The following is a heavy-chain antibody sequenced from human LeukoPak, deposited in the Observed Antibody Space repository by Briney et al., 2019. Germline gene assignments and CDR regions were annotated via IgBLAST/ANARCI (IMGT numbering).Heavy chain of an antibody. J-gene: IGHJ6*02. CDR1: GFTFSSYA. D-gene: IGHD3-3*01. Sequence: GGSLRLSCAASGFTFSSYAMHWVRQAPGKGLEWVAVISYDGSNKYYADSVKGRFTISRDNSKNTLYLQMNSLRAVDTAVYYCARDRGYDFWSGHDYYGMDVWGQGTTVTVSS. CDR3: ARDRGYDFWSGHDYYGMDV. V-gene: IGHV3-30-3*01. CDR2: ISYDGSNK.